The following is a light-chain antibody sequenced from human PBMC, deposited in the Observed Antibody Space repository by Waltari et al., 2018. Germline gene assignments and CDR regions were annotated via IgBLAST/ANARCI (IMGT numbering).Light chain of an antibody. J-gene: IGKJ2*01. CDR2: GAS. CDR1: QSVSSAY. CDR3: QYYDESPRFT. Sequence: DTVLTQSPGTLSLSPGAGGTLSCRARQSVSSAYLAWYQQKPGQAPSLLIYGASRRASGIPDLFSGSGSGTDFTLNISRVEPEDVAMYYCQYYDESPRFTFGQGTKVEIK. V-gene: IGKV3-20*01.